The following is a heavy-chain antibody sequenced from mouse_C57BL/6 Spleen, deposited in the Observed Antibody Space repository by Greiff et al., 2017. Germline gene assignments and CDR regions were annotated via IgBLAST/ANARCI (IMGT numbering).Heavy chain of an antibody. CDR1: GYSFTDYN. D-gene: IGHD1-1*01. CDR2: INPNYGTT. J-gene: IGHJ3*01. Sequence: EVKLQQSGPELVKPGASVKISCKASGYSFTDYNMNWVKQSNGKSLEWIGVINPNYGTTSYNQKFKGKATLTVDQSSSTAYMQLNSLTSEDSAVYDCARSYYCGSSSAGFAYWGQGTLVTVSA. V-gene: IGHV1-39*01. CDR3: ARSYYCGSSSAGFAY.